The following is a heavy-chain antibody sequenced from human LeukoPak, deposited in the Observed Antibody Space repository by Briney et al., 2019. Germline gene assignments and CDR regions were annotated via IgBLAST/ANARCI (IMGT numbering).Heavy chain of an antibody. J-gene: IGHJ1*01. Sequence: GGSLRLSCAASGFTFSSYAMSWVRQAPGKGLEWVSAISGSGGSTYYADSVKGRFTISRDNSKNTLYLQMNSLRAEYTAVYYFAKDQDYYVSGSYYNGEYFQHWGQGTLVIVSS. CDR3: AKDQDYYVSGSYYNGEYFQH. CDR1: GFTFSSYA. CDR2: ISGSGGST. D-gene: IGHD3-10*01. V-gene: IGHV3-23*01.